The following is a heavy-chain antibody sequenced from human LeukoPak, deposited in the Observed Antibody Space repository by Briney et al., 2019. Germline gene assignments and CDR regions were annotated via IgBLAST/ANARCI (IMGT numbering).Heavy chain of an antibody. CDR1: GGSISSYY. V-gene: IGHV4-34*01. D-gene: IGHD6-13*01. J-gene: IGHJ6*03. CDR3: ARGGRIAAAFYYYYMDV. CDR2: INHSGST. Sequence: SETLSVTCTVSGGSISSYYWSWIRQPPGKGLEWIGEINHSGSTNYNPSLKSRVTISVDTSKNQFSLKLSSVTAADTAVYYCARGGRIAAAFYYYYMDVWGKGTTVTVSS.